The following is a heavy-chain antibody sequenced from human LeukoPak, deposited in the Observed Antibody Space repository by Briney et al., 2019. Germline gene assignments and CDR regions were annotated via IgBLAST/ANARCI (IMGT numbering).Heavy chain of an antibody. Sequence: ASVKVSCKASGYTFTGYYMHWVRQAPGQGPEWMGWINPNSGGTNYAQKFQGRVTMTRDTSISTAYMELSRLRSDDTAVYYCAREPRCQADLGCYYYMDVWGKGTTVTVSS. D-gene: IGHD7-27*01. CDR1: GYTFTGYY. V-gene: IGHV1-2*02. CDR3: AREPRCQADLGCYYYMDV. J-gene: IGHJ6*03. CDR2: INPNSGGT.